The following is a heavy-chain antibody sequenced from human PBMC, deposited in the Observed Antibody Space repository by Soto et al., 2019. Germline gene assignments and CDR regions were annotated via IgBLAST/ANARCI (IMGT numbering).Heavy chain of an antibody. J-gene: IGHJ5*02. CDR1: GGPLSSGSYY. V-gene: IGHV4-61*01. CDR3: ARAASPYFDFLSEFLS. Sequence: PETLCLTCTVSGGPLSSGSYYWSWIRQSPGQGLEWIGYIYYSGTTKYNPSLKSRVSISVDTSKNQFSLRLTSLSAADTAVYYCARAASPYFDFLSEFLSWGQGPLVTVSP. D-gene: IGHD3-9*01. CDR2: IYYSGTT.